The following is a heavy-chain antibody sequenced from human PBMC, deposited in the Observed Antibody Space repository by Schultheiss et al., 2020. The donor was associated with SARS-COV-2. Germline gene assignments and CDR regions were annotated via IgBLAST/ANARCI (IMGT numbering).Heavy chain of an antibody. CDR1: GFTFSSYW. V-gene: IGHV3-74*01. CDR3: AKYEIRTAGTRFYAMDV. Sequence: GESLKISCAASGFTFSSYWMHWVRQAPGKGLVWVSRINSDGSSTSYADSVKGRFTISRDNSKNTLYLQMSGLRGDDTAIYYCAKYEIRTAGTRFYAMDVWGQGTTVTVSS. CDR2: INSDGSST. J-gene: IGHJ6*02. D-gene: IGHD6-19*01.